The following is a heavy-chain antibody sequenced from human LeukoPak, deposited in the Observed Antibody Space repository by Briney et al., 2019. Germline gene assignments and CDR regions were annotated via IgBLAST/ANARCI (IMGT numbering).Heavy chain of an antibody. J-gene: IGHJ4*02. CDR2: INPSGGST. CDR1: GYTFTSYY. Sequence: ASVKVSCKASGYTFTSYYMHWVRQAPGQGLEWMGIINPSGGSTSYAQKFQGRVTITADESTSTAYMELSSLRSEDTAVYYCAREPPPTYYYGSGSYHYFDYWGQGTLVTVSS. CDR3: AREPPPTYYYGSGSYHYFDY. V-gene: IGHV1-46*01. D-gene: IGHD3-10*01.